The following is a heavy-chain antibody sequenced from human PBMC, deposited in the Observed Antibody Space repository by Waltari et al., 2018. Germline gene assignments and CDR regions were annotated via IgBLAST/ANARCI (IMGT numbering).Heavy chain of an antibody. Sequence: QVQLVESGAGVVQPGGSLRLACITSGFTFTHYGQQWVGQTPGKGLEWVAFISYDGSTTYYADSVKGRFTISRDTSKNTVFLQMSSLRAEDTAVYYCAKDSAFRYNLYANYYFEFWGQGTLVTVSS. CDR1: GFTFTHYG. CDR2: ISYDGSTT. D-gene: IGHD1-20*01. V-gene: IGHV3-30*18. J-gene: IGHJ4*02. CDR3: AKDSAFRYNLYANYYFEF.